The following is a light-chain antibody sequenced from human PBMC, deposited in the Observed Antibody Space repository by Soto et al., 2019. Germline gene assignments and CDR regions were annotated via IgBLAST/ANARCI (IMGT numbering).Light chain of an antibody. CDR1: SSDVAGYNY. CDR2: EVS. Sequence: QSVLTQPASVSGSPGQSITISCTGTSSDVAGYNYVSWYQQHPGKAPKLMIYEVSNRPSGVSNRFSGSKSGNTASLTISGLQAEDEADYYCSSYTSSSTLDFGTGTKLTVL. V-gene: IGLV2-14*01. J-gene: IGLJ1*01. CDR3: SSYTSSSTLD.